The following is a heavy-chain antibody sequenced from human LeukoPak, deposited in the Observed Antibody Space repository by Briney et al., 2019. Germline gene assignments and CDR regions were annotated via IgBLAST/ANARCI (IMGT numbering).Heavy chain of an antibody. CDR3: ARDLAFYYYDSSGYFGAFDI. J-gene: IGHJ3*02. CDR1: GFTFSSYA. CDR2: IISSSGYI. V-gene: IGHV3-21*01. D-gene: IGHD3-22*01. Sequence: PGGSLRLSCAASGFTFSSYAMSWVRQAPGKGLEWVSSIISSSGYIHYADSVRGRFTISRDNAKNSLYLQMNSLRAEDTAVYYCARDLAFYYYDSSGYFGAFDIWGQGTMVTVSS.